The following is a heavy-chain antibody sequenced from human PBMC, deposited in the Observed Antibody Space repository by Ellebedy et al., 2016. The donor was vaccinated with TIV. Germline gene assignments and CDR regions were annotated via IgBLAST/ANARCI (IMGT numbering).Heavy chain of an antibody. CDR2: VSADGSRK. Sequence: GESLKISXAASGFAFSRCPMNWVRQTPGKGLEWVAVVSADGSRKSYADSVKERFTISRDNSKNTLFVQMNSLRVEDTAVYYCAKPSDPNPGYSASWATYFDSWGQGTLVTVSS. D-gene: IGHD6-13*01. CDR1: GFAFSRCP. CDR3: AKPSDPNPGYSASWATYFDS. V-gene: IGHV3-30*18. J-gene: IGHJ4*02.